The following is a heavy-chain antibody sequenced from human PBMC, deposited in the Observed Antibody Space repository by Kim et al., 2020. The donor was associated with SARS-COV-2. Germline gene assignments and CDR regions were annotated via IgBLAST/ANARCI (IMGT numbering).Heavy chain of an antibody. CDR2: FDPEDGET. CDR1: GYTLTELS. J-gene: IGHJ3*02. CDR3: ATVKVEMATIFAFDI. Sequence: ASVKVSCKVSGYTLTELSMHWVRQAPGKGLEWMGGFDPEDGETIYAQKFQGRVTMTEDTSTDTAYMELSSLRSEDTAVYYCATVKVEMATIFAFDIWGQGTMVTVSS. D-gene: IGHD5-12*01. V-gene: IGHV1-24*01.